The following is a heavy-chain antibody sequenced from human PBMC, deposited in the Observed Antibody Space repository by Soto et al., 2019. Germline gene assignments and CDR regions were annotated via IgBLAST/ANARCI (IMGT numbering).Heavy chain of an antibody. D-gene: IGHD7-27*01. CDR2: INHSGST. CDR1: GGSFSGYY. V-gene: IGHV4-34*01. J-gene: IGHJ6*02. CDR3: AGRPTGDVTLLYYGMDV. Sequence: QVQLQQWGAGLLKPSETLSLTCAVYGGSFSGYYWSWIRQPPGKGLEWIGEINHSGSTNYNPSLKSRVTISVDTSKNQFSLKLSSVTAADTAVYYCAGRPTGDVTLLYYGMDVWGQGTTVTVSS.